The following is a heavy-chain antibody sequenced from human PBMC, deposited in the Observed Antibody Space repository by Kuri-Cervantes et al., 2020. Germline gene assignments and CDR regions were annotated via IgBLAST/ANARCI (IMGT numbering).Heavy chain of an antibody. CDR1: GFTFSSYA. Sequence: GGSLRLSCAASGFTFSSYAMHWVRQAPGKGLVWVSRINSDGSTTNYADSVKGRFTITRDNAKNTMYLQMNSLRAEDTAVYYCARGRWELLYYGMDVWGQGTTVTVSS. V-gene: IGHV3-74*01. CDR3: ARGRWELLYYGMDV. J-gene: IGHJ6*02. CDR2: INSDGSTT. D-gene: IGHD1-26*01.